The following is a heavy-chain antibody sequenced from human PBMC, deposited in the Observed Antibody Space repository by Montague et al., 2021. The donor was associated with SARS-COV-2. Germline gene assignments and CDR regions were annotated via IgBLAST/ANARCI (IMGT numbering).Heavy chain of an antibody. Sequence: SETLSLTCAVYGGSFSGYYWSWIRQPPGKGMEWIGEINHSGSTNSNPSLKSRVTISVATSKNKFNLKLSSVTAADTAVYYCARVRYYGSGNSLGMDVWGQGTTVTVSS. V-gene: IGHV4-34*01. CDR2: INHSGST. CDR3: ARVRYYGSGNSLGMDV. CDR1: GGSFSGYY. D-gene: IGHD3-10*01. J-gene: IGHJ6*02.